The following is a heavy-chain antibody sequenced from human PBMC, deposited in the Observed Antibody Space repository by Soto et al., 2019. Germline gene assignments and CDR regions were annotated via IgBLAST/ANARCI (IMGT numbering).Heavy chain of an antibody. Sequence: PSETLSLTCTVSGDSISSGGYYWNWVRQHPGKGLEWIGYIFYSGSTFYSPSLKSRVFISVDKSKNQFSLRLNSVTAADTAVYYCARSGITISGIITHGMDVLGQGTTVTVSS. V-gene: IGHV4-31*03. CDR1: GDSISSGGYY. D-gene: IGHD3-3*01. CDR3: ARSGITISGIITHGMDV. CDR2: IFYSGST. J-gene: IGHJ6*02.